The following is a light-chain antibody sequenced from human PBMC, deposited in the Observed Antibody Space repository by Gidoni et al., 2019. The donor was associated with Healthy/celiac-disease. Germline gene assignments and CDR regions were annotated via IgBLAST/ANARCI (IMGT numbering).Light chain of an antibody. V-gene: IGKV3-20*01. CDR2: GAS. CDR3: QQYGSSPGT. Sequence: EIELPQSPGTLSLSPGERATLSCRASQSVSSSYLAWYQQKPGQAPRLLIYGASSRATCIPYRFSGSGSRTDFTLTISRLEPEDFAVYYCQQYGSSPGTFXQXTKLEIK. J-gene: IGKJ2*01. CDR1: QSVSSSY.